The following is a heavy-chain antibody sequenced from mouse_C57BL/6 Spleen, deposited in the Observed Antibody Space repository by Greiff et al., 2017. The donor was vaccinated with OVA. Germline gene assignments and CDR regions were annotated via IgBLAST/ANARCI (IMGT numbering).Heavy chain of an antibody. V-gene: IGHV7-4*01. D-gene: IGHD1-1*01. CDR3: VKAGDSSLYYAMDY. CDR2: IRNKANGYTT. Sequence: EVKLVESGGGLVQPGASLRLSCAASGFTFTDYYMSWVRQPPGKAPEWLALIRNKANGYTTEYTASVKGRFTISRDNSQNILYLQINTLRAEDSATYYCVKAGDSSLYYAMDYWGQGTSVTVSS. CDR1: GFTFTDYY. J-gene: IGHJ4*01.